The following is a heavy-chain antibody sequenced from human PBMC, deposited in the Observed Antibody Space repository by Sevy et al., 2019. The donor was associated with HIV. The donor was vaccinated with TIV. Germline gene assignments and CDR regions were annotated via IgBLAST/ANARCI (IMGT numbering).Heavy chain of an antibody. CDR2: ISSRGSHI. J-gene: IGHJ4*02. CDR3: ARVRYNYGSYYFDY. Sequence: GGSLRLSCAASTFTFSDYYMTWIRQAPGKGLESVSYISSRGSHIYYADSVKGRLTISRDNAKNSLYLLMNSLRAEDTAVYYCARVRYNYGSYYFDYWGQGTLVTVSS. D-gene: IGHD5-18*01. V-gene: IGHV3-11*01. CDR1: TFTFSDYY.